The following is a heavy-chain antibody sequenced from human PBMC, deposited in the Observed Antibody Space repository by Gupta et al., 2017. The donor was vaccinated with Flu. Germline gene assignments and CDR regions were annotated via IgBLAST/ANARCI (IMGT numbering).Heavy chain of an antibody. V-gene: IGHV3-21*01. J-gene: IGHJ4*02. CDR2: ISSSSRYI. CDR3: ASEVVTATALDY. D-gene: IGHD2-21*02. Sequence: VRQAPGKGLEWVSSISSSSRYIYYADSVKGRFTISRDNAKNSLYLQMNSLRAEDTAVYYCASEVVTATALDYWGQGTLVTVSS.